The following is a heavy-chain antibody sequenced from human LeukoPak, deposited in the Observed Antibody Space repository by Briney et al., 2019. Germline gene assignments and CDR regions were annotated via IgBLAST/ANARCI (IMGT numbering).Heavy chain of an antibody. Sequence: SETLSLACTVAGASISSYCCSWVRQPAGKGREWIGRIHTSGSTNYNSSLKARVTMSVDTSKSQFSLNLSSVTAPDTAVYYCAREPRQPGFDNWGQGTLVTVSS. CDR1: GASISSYC. J-gene: IGHJ4*02. D-gene: IGHD2-2*01. CDR3: AREPRQPGFDN. V-gene: IGHV4-4*07. CDR2: IHTSGST.